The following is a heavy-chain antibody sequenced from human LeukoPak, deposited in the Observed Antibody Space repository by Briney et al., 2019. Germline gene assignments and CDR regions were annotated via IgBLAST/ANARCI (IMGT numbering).Heavy chain of an antibody. J-gene: IGHJ5*02. V-gene: IGHV4-31*03. CDR1: GGSISSGGYY. Sequence: SETLSLTCTVSGGSISSGGYYWSWIRQHPGKGLEWIGYIYYSGSTYYNPSLKSRVTMSVDTSKNQFSLKLSSVTAADTAVYYCARDRAEYYYDTSGYYQQGPQRGAWFDPWGQGTLVTVSS. CDR3: ARDRAEYYYDTSGYYQQGPQRGAWFDP. CDR2: IYYSGST. D-gene: IGHD3-22*01.